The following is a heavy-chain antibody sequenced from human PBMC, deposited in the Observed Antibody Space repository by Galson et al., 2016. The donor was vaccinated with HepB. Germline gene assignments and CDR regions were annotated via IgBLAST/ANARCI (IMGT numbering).Heavy chain of an antibody. Sequence: SLRLSCAASGFTVSNNYMTWVRQAPGKELEWVSRVYSGGVTNYADSVKGRFTTSRDSSKNTLYLQMNSLRVEDTAVYHCATSPSVGIWGQGTLVTASS. D-gene: IGHD5/OR15-5a*01. CDR2: VYSGGVT. CDR3: ATSPSVGI. CDR1: GFTVSNNY. J-gene: IGHJ4*02. V-gene: IGHV3-53*01.